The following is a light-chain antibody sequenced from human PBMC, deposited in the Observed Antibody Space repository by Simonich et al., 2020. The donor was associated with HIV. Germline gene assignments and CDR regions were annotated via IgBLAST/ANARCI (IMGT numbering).Light chain of an antibody. CDR3: GSFTTSSTLEV. J-gene: IGLJ3*02. CDR2: DVV. CDR1: SSDIGGYNY. V-gene: IGLV2-14*03. Sequence: QSALTQPASVSGSPGQSITISCTGTSSDIGGYNYVSWYQQHPGKAPKLMIYDVVQRPSGVSNRFPGSKSGNTASLTISGLQAEDEADYYCGSFTTSSTLEVFGGGTKLTVL.